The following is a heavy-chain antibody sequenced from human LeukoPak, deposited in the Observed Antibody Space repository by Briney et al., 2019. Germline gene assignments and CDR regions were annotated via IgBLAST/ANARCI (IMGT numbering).Heavy chain of an antibody. V-gene: IGHV1-69*04. CDR3: ARTTPRGLQNDY. J-gene: IGHJ4*02. CDR1: RGVFRSYA. CDR2: IIPICGIA. D-gene: IGHD4-11*01. Sequence: ASVKVSCKSCRGVFRSYAISWVRPAAGQGFDGMGRIIPICGIANYAQKFQGRVTITADKPTSTAYMELSSLTSEDTAVYYCARTTPRGLQNDYWGQGTLVTVSS.